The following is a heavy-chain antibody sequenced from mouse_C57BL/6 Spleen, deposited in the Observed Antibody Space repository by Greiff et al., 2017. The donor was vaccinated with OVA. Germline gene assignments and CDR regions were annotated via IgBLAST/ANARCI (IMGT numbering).Heavy chain of an antibody. CDR3: AGETFDY. Sequence: QVQLQQSGAELVRPGASVKLSCKASGYTFTDYYINWVKQRPGQGLEWIARIYPASGNTYYNEKFKGKATLTAEKSSSPAYMQLSSLTSEDSAVYFCAGETFDYWGQGTTLTVSS. V-gene: IGHV1-76*01. CDR2: IYPASGNT. J-gene: IGHJ2*01. CDR1: GYTFTDYY.